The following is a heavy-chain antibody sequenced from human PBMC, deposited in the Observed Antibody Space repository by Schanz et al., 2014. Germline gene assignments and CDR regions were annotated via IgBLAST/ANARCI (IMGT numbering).Heavy chain of an antibody. D-gene: IGHD1-1*01. CDR3: ARGGRTTYNYYYGMDV. J-gene: IGHJ6*02. CDR1: GGSISSGGYS. V-gene: IGHV4-30-4*07. CDR2: IYYSGST. Sequence: QVQLQESGPGLVKPSQTLSLTCAVSGGSISSGGYSWNWIRQPPGKGLQWIVYIYYSGSTYYNPPRKSGVTKPVDTAKNQFARKLGSVTAADTAVYYCARGGRTTYNYYYGMDVWGQGTTVTVSS.